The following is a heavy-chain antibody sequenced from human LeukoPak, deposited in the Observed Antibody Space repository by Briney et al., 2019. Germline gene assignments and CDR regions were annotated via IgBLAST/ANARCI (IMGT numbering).Heavy chain of an antibody. CDR2: IYYSGST. V-gene: IGHV4-59*08. D-gene: IGHD3-10*01. J-gene: IGHJ5*02. CDR1: GGSISSYY. Sequence: PSETLSLTCTVSGGSISSYYWSWIRQPPGKGLEWIGYIYYSGSTNYNPSLKSRVTISVDTSKNQFSLKLSSVTAADTAVYYCVSGHYYGSGSYFGWFDPWGQGTLVTVSS. CDR3: VSGHYYGSGSYFGWFDP.